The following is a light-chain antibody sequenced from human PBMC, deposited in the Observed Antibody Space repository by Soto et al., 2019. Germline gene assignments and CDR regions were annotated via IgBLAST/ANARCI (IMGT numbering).Light chain of an antibody. CDR3: QQYNNWPSWT. V-gene: IGKV3-15*01. Sequence: ETVMTQSPATLSVSPGERATLSCRASQRVSTNLAWYQQKPGQSPRLLIYGASTRATGIPVRFSGSGSGTEFTLTISSLQSEDFAVYYCQQYNNWPSWTFGQGTKVDIK. J-gene: IGKJ1*01. CDR2: GAS. CDR1: QRVSTN.